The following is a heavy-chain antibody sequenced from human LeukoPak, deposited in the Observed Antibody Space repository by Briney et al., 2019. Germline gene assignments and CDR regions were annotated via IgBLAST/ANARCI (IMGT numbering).Heavy chain of an antibody. V-gene: IGHV4-31*03. Sequence: SQTLSLTCTVSGGSISSGGYYWSWIRQHPGKGLEWIGYIYYSGSTYYNPSLKSRVTISVDTSKNQFSLKLSSVTAADTAVYYCARNLPPYDGGYPDAFDIWGQGTMVTVSS. J-gene: IGHJ3*02. CDR3: ARNLPPYDGGYPDAFDI. D-gene: IGHD4-17*01. CDR1: GGSISSGGYY. CDR2: IYYSGST.